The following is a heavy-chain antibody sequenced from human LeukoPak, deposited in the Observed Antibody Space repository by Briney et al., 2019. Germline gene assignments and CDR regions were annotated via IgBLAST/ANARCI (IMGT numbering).Heavy chain of an antibody. J-gene: IGHJ6*03. Sequence: SETLSLTCVVSGGSISSGGYSWTWIRQPPGKGLGWIGHIYYSGSTYYNPSLKSRVTISVDTSKNQFSLKLSSMTAADTAVYFCARGSSSWMDYYMDVWGKGTTVTVSS. CDR2: IYYSGST. V-gene: IGHV4-30-4*07. CDR3: ARGSSSWMDYYMDV. D-gene: IGHD6-13*01. CDR1: GGSISSGGYS.